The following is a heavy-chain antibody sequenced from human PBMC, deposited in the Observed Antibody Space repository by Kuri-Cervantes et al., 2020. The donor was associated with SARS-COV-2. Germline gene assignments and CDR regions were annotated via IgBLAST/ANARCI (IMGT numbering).Heavy chain of an antibody. Sequence: KVSCKGSGYSFTSYWIIWVRQMPGKGLEWMGRIDPSDSYTNYSPSFEGHVTFSVDKSISTAYLQWSSLKASDTAMYYCARTWGSFDYWGQGTLVTVSS. D-gene: IGHD3-16*01. V-gene: IGHV5-10-1*01. J-gene: IGHJ4*02. CDR1: GYSFTSYW. CDR2: IDPSDSYT. CDR3: ARTWGSFDY.